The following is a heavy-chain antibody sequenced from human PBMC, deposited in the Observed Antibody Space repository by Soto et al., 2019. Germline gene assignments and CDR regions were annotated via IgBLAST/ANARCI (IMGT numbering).Heavy chain of an antibody. Sequence: QITLKESGPTLVKPTQTLTLTCTFSGFSLSTRGVGVGWIRQPPGKALEWLALIYWDDDKRYSPSLKSRLPNNQDTSKNHVVLTTANMDPGDTATYYCAHSDIVVVPAARVDYWGQGTLVTVSS. V-gene: IGHV2-5*02. CDR3: AHSDIVVVPAARVDY. CDR1: GFSLSTRGVG. J-gene: IGHJ4*02. D-gene: IGHD2-2*01. CDR2: IYWDDDK.